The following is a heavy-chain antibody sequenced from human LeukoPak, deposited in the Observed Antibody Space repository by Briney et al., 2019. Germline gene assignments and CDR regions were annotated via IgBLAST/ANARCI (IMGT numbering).Heavy chain of an antibody. V-gene: IGHV3-23*01. J-gene: IGHJ4*02. CDR1: GLTFTSYA. CDR2: ISGSGVST. D-gene: IGHD4-17*01. CDR3: AKVDYGDYVDY. Sequence: PGGSLRRSCAASGLTFTSYAISWVRQAPAKGLEWVSAISGSGVSTYYADSVKGRFTISRDNSKNTLYLQMNGLRAEDTAVYYCAKVDYGDYVDYCGQGTLVTVSS.